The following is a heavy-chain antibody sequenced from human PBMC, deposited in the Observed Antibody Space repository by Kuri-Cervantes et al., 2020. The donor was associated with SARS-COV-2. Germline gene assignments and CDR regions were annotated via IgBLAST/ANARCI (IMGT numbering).Heavy chain of an antibody. D-gene: IGHD2-2*01. CDR1: GGTFSSYA. CDR3: ASYIVVVLAAMSVYYGMDV. V-gene: IGHV1-8*02. Sequence: ASVNVSCKASGGTFSSYAISWVRQAPAQGLEWMGWINPNSGNTGYAQKFQGRVTMTRNTYLSTAYMELRSLRSEDTAVYYCASYIVVVLAAMSVYYGMDVWGQGTTVTVSS. J-gene: IGHJ6*02. CDR2: INPNSGNT.